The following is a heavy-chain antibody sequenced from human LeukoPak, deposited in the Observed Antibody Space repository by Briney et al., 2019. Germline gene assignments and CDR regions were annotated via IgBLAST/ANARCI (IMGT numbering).Heavy chain of an antibody. Sequence: SETLSLTCTVSGGSISSYYWSWIRQPPGKGLEWIGYIYYSGSTNYNPSLKSRVTISVDTSKNQFSLKLSSVTAADTAVYYCATASLGLTDDDYWGHGTQVTVS. D-gene: IGHD3-16*01. CDR1: GGSISSYY. J-gene: IGHJ4*01. CDR3: ATASLGLTDDDY. V-gene: IGHV4-59*01. CDR2: IYYSGST.